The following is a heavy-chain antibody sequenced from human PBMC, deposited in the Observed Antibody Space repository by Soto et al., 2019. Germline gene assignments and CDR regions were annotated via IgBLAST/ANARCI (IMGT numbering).Heavy chain of an antibody. Sequence: PSETLSLTCTVSGGSISRGGYYWSWIRQHPGQGLEWIGNIYFTGSTSYNPSLKSRLTISVDTSKNQFSLRLSSVTAADTAVYYCASSSGGSADYVDYWGQGTLVTVSS. CDR2: IYFTGST. V-gene: IGHV4-31*03. CDR3: ASSSGGSADYVDY. J-gene: IGHJ4*02. D-gene: IGHD2-8*02. CDR1: GGSISRGGYY.